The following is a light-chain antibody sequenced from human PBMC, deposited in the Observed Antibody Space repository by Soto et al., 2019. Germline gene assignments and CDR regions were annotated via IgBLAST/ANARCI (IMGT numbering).Light chain of an antibody. Sequence: QSVLTQSPSVSGSPGQSVTISCTGTSSDVGTHNRVSWYQQPPGTAPKLMIYEGSNRPSGVPDRFSGSKSGNTASLTISGLQPEDEADYYCSSFTTSNTWVLGGGTKLTVL. V-gene: IGLV2-18*02. CDR2: EGS. CDR1: SSDVGTHNR. CDR3: SSFTTSNTWV. J-gene: IGLJ3*02.